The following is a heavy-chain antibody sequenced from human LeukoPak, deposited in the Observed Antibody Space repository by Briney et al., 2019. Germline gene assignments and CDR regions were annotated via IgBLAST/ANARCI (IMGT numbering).Heavy chain of an antibody. CDR3: ARGNILTGYEY. Sequence: PGGFLRLSCAASGFTFSSYDMHWVRQATGKGLEWVSAIGFAGDTYYAGSVKGRFTISRENAKKSLYLQMNGLRAGDTAVYYCARGNILTGYEYWGQGTLVTVSS. D-gene: IGHD3-9*01. J-gene: IGHJ4*02. V-gene: IGHV3-13*04. CDR1: GFTFSSYD. CDR2: IGFAGDT.